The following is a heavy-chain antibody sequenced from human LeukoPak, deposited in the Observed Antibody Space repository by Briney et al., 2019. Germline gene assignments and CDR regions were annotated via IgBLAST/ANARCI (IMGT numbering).Heavy chain of an antibody. D-gene: IGHD1-26*01. CDR3: ARGGSYYFDY. CDR1: GGSISSSNW. CDR2: IYHSGST. Sequence: SETLSLTCTVSGGSISSSNWWSWVRQPPGKGLEGFGEIYHSGSTNYNPSLKSRVTISVEKSKNQFSLKLSSVTAADTAVYYCARGGSYYFDYWGQGTLVTVSS. V-gene: IGHV4-4*02. J-gene: IGHJ4*02.